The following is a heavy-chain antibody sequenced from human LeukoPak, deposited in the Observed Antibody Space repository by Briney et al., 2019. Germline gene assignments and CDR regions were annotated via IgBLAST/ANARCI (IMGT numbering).Heavy chain of an antibody. V-gene: IGHV1-2*02. J-gene: IGHJ2*01. CDR1: GYTFTGYY. CDR2: INPNSGGT. Sequence: ASVKVSCKASGYTFTGYYMHWVRQAPGQGLEWMGWINPNSGGTNYAQKFQGGVTMTRDTSISTAYMELSRLRSDDTAVYYCAREVEPISAMDKRDWYFDLWGRGTLVTVSS. D-gene: IGHD5-18*01. CDR3: AREVEPISAMDKRDWYFDL.